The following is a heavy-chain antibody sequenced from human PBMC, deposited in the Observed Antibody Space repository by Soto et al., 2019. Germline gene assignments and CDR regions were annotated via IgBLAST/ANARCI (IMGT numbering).Heavy chain of an antibody. CDR1: GFTFSSYS. D-gene: IGHD2-8*02. Sequence: VGSLRLSCAASGFTFSSYSMNWVRQAPGKGLEWVSSISSSSSYIYYADSVKGRFTISRDNAKNSLYLQMNSLRAEDTAVYYCARVWSQGAFDYWGQGTLVTVSS. V-gene: IGHV3-21*01. J-gene: IGHJ4*02. CDR2: ISSSSSYI. CDR3: ARVWSQGAFDY.